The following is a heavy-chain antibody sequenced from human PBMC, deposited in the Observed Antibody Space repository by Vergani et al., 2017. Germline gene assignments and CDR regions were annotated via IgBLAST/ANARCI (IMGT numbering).Heavy chain of an antibody. CDR3: AKPDYSSSWYSVTNFDD. CDR1: GFTFSSYA. Sequence: EVQLVESGGGLVKPGGSLRLSCAASGFTFSSYAMSWVRQAPGKGLEWVSAISGSGGSTYYADSVKGRFTISRDNSKNTLYLQMNSLRAEDTAVYYCAKPDYSSSWYSVTNFDDWGQGTLVTVSS. CDR2: ISGSGGST. V-gene: IGHV3-23*04. D-gene: IGHD6-13*01. J-gene: IGHJ4*02.